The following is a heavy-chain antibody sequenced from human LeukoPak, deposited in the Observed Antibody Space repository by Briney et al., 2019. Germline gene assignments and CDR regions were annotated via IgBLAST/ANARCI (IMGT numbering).Heavy chain of an antibody. CDR1: GGSISSGSYY. CDR2: IYTSGST. CDR3: ASGRRLADHFDY. J-gene: IGHJ4*02. D-gene: IGHD6-19*01. V-gene: IGHV4-61*02. Sequence: SETLSLTCTVSGGSISSGSYYWSWIRQPAGKGLEWIGRIYTSGSTNYNPSLQSRVTISVDTSKNQFSLKLSSVTAADTAVYYCASGRRLADHFDYWGQGTLVTVSS.